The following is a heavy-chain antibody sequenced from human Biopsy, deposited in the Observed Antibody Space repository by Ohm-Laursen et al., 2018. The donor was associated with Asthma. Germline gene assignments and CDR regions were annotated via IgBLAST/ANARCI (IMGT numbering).Heavy chain of an antibody. V-gene: IGHV1-69*13. J-gene: IGHJ4*02. Sequence: SVTVSCKSLGGTFNTYVIGWVRQAPGQGLEWTGGINSVFGTTTYPQKFQDRVTITADDSTSTVYMELSSLRSEDTAVYYCARKAGSCISRSCYSLDFWGQGTLVTVSS. CDR1: GGTFNTYV. CDR3: ARKAGSCISRSCYSLDF. D-gene: IGHD2-15*01. CDR2: INSVFGTT.